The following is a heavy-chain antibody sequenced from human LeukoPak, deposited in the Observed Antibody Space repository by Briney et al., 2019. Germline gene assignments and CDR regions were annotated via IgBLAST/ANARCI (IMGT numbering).Heavy chain of an antibody. CDR2: ISGSGGST. Sequence: GGSLRLSCAASGFAFSSYAMSWVRQAPGKGLEWVSAISGSGGSTYYADSVKGRFTISRDNSKNTLYLQMNSLRAEDTAVYYCAKLGETYDFWSGYPDYYYYYGMDVWGQGTTVTVSS. D-gene: IGHD3-3*01. CDR1: GFAFSSYA. V-gene: IGHV3-23*01. CDR3: AKLGETYDFWSGYPDYYYYYGMDV. J-gene: IGHJ6*02.